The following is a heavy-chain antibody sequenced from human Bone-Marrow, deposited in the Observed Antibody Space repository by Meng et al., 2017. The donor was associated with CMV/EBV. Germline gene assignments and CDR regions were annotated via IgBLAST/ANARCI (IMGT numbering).Heavy chain of an antibody. CDR3: ARDLGTVAPGY. Sequence: QVQLQESGPGLVKPSGTLSLTCAVSGGSISSNNWWSWVRQPPGKGLEWIGGIYHSGSTNYNPSLESRVTISVDKSKNQLSLKLNSVTAADTAVYYCARDLGTVAPGYWGQGTLVTVSS. CDR1: GGSISSNNW. CDR2: IYHSGST. J-gene: IGHJ4*02. D-gene: IGHD4-23*01. V-gene: IGHV4-4*02.